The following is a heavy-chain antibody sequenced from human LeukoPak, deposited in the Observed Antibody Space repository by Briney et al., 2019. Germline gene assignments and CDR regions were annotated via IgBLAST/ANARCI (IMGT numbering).Heavy chain of an antibody. CDR1: GYTLTELS. Sequence: ASVKVSCKVSGYTLTELSMHWVRQAPGKGLEWMGGFDPEDGETIYAQKFQGRVTMTEDTSTGTAYMELRSLRSDDTAVYYCARAGEYYDYVWGSYRYYFDYWGQGTLVTVSS. CDR2: FDPEDGET. D-gene: IGHD3-16*02. J-gene: IGHJ4*02. CDR3: ARAGEYYDYVWGSYRYYFDY. V-gene: IGHV1-24*01.